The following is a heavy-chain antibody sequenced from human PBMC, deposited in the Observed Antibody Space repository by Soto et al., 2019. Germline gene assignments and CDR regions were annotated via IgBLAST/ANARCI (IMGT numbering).Heavy chain of an antibody. V-gene: IGHV4-34*01. D-gene: IGHD3-10*01. J-gene: IGHJ6*02. CDR3: ARGRTYYYGGGYYGMDV. CDR1: GGSFSGYY. CDR2: INHSGST. Sequence: SETLYLTCAVYGGSFSGYYWSWIRQPPGKGLEWIGEINHSGSTNYNPSLKSRVTISVDTSKNQFSLKLSSVTAADTAVYYCARGRTYYYGGGYYGMDVWGQGTTVTVSS.